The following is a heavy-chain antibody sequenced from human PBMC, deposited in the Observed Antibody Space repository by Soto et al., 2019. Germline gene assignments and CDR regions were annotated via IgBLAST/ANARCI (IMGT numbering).Heavy chain of an antibody. CDR3: AKEEPGLVVAGPYFAY. D-gene: IGHD2-2*01. CDR2: ISYDESNK. V-gene: IGHV3-30*18. J-gene: IGHJ4*02. CDR1: GFTFSSYG. Sequence: QVQLVESGGGVVQPGRSLRLSCAASGFTFSSYGMHWVRQAPGKGLEWVAVISYDESNKYYADSVKGRFTISRDNSKNTLYLQMNSLRDGDTAVYYCAKEEPGLVVAGPYFAYWGQGTLVTVSS.